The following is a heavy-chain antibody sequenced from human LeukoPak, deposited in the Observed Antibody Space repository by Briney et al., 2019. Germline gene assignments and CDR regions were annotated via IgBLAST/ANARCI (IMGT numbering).Heavy chain of an antibody. CDR1: GFTFSSYW. V-gene: IGHV3-7*04. Sequence: GGSLRLSCAASGFTFSSYWMSWVRQAPGKGLEWVANIKQDGSEKYYVDSVKGRFTISRDNAKNSLYLQMNSLRAEDTAVYYCAGAGYSSSWYFDYWGQGTLVTVSS. CDR2: IKQDGSEK. CDR3: AGAGYSSSWYFDY. J-gene: IGHJ4*02. D-gene: IGHD6-13*01.